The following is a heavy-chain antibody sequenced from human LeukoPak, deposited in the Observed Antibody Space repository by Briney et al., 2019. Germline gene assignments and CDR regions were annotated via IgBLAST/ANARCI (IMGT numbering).Heavy chain of an antibody. CDR1: GFTFSSYS. CDR3: ARLSIAAAEDYYYYGMDV. V-gene: IGHV3-21*01. Sequence: GGSLRLSCAASGFTFSSYSMNWVRQAPGKGLEWVSSISSSSSYIYYADSVKGRFTISRDNAKNSLYLQMNSLRAEDTAVYYCARLSIAAAEDYYYYGMDVWGQGTTVTVSS. CDR2: ISSSSSYI. D-gene: IGHD6-13*01. J-gene: IGHJ6*02.